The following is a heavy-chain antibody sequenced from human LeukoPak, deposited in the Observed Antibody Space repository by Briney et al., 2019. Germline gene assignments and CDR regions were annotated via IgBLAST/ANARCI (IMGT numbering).Heavy chain of an antibody. CDR3: ARLTRDSRTQTDY. D-gene: IGHD6-13*01. CDR2: INPNSGGT. Sequence: PKASVRVSCKASGYTFTGYYMHWVRQAPGQGLEWMGWINPNSGGTNYAQKFQGRVTMTRDTSISTAYMELSRLRSDDTAVYYCARLTRDSRTQTDYWGQGTLVTVSS. J-gene: IGHJ4*02. V-gene: IGHV1-2*02. CDR1: GYTFTGYY.